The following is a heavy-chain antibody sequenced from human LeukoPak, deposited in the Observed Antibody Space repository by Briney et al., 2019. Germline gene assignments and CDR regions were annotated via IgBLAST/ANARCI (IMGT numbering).Heavy chain of an antibody. D-gene: IGHD6-13*01. Sequence: PSETLSLTCTVSGGSISGNYYWSWIRQPAGKGLEWIGRIYARGSTNYNPSLKSRVTISLDTSKNQFSLKLSSVTAADTAVYYCARAGIYYYYYYMDVWGKGTTVTVSS. V-gene: IGHV4-4*07. CDR2: IYARGST. J-gene: IGHJ6*03. CDR1: GGSISGNYY. CDR3: ARAGIYYYYYYMDV.